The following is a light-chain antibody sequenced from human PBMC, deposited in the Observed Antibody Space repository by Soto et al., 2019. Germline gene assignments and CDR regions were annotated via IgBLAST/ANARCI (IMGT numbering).Light chain of an antibody. V-gene: IGLV2-14*01. CDR1: SSDIGAYDY. CDR2: EVN. J-gene: IGLJ1*01. CDR3: FSFTTTSTHV. Sequence: QSVLTQPASLSGCPGQSITISCTGTSSDIGAYDYVSWFQQHPGKAPKLMISEVNNRPSGVSNRFSGSKSGNTAYLTISGLQVEDEAEYFRFSFTTTSTHVFGTGTKVTVL.